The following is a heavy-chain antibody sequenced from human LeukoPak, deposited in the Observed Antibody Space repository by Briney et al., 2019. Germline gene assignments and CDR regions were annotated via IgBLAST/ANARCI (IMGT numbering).Heavy chain of an antibody. D-gene: IGHD3-22*01. Sequence: SVKVSCKASGGTFSSYAISWVRQAPGQGVEWMGRIIPIFGTANYAQKFQGRVTITTDESTSTAYMELSSLRSEDTAVYYCARDRASWSYDSSGYDLYYFDYWGQGTLVTVSS. V-gene: IGHV1-69*05. CDR2: IIPIFGTA. CDR3: ARDRASWSYDSSGYDLYYFDY. CDR1: GGTFSSYA. J-gene: IGHJ4*02.